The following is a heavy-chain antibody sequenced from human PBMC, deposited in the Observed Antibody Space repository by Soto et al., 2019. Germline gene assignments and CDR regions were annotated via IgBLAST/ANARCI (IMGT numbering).Heavy chain of an antibody. V-gene: IGHV3-23*01. CDR2: ISGSGSST. D-gene: IGHD2-15*01. Sequence: GGSLRLSCAASGFTFSSYAMSWVRQAPGKGLEWVSAISGSGSSTYYADSVKGRFTISRDNSKNTLYVQMNSLRAEDTAVYYCAKDLRGSWWGENYFDYWGQGTLVTVSS. J-gene: IGHJ4*02. CDR1: GFTFSSYA. CDR3: AKDLRGSWWGENYFDY.